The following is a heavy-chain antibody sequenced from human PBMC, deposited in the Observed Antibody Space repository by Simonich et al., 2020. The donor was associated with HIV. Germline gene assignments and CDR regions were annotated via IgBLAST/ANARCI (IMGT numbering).Heavy chain of an antibody. CDR1: GGSFSAFY. Sequence: QVQLQQWGAGLLKPSETLSLTCIVYGGSFSAFYWSWIRQPPGKGLEWIGDINHGGSTTYNPALKSRVTISEDSSKNQFSLNLSSVTAADTAVYYCARYTPAYSRGHWYFDLWGRGTLVTVSS. J-gene: IGHJ2*01. CDR2: INHGGST. V-gene: IGHV4-34*01. D-gene: IGHD6-19*01. CDR3: ARYTPAYSRGHWYFDL.